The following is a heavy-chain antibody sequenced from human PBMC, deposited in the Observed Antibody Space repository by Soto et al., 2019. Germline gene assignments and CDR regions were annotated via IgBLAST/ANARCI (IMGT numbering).Heavy chain of an antibody. J-gene: IGHJ4*02. CDR3: ARVTSWQRPFDY. CDR1: SDSISSYY. CDR2: ISYRRST. V-gene: IGHV4-59*01. D-gene: IGHD6-25*01. Sequence: QVQLQESGPGLGKPSETLSLTCTVSSDSISSYYWSWIRQPPGKRLEWIGYISYRRSTDYNPSLKSRVTISGDTSKIQLSLKVSTVTAPVTAFYYCARVTSWQRPFDYWGQGTLVTVSS.